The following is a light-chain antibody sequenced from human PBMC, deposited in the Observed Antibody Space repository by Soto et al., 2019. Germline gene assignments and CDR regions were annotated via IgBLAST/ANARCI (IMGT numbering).Light chain of an antibody. V-gene: IGKV1-5*03. CDR1: VTISTW. Sequence: IQMTQSPSTVSASVGDRVTITCRASVTISTWVGWYQQKPGGAPKLLMHAASILESGVPSRFSGSVSVTEFTLTISTLQFDDLATYSCQRDNSYPFTFGPGTKVDIK. CDR3: QRDNSYPFT. J-gene: IGKJ3*01. CDR2: AAS.